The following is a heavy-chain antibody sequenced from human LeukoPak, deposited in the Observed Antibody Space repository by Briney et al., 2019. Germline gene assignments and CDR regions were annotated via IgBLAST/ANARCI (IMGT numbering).Heavy chain of an antibody. CDR1: GGSFSGYY. V-gene: IGHV4-34*01. CDR2: INHSGST. Sequence: PSETLSLTCAVYGGSFSGYYWSWIRQPPGKRLEWIGEINHSGSTNYNPSLKSRVTVSVDTSKNQFSLKLSSVTAADTAVYYCARETPRYYYDSSGSKGGYFDYWGQGTLVTVSS. J-gene: IGHJ4*02. CDR3: ARETPRYYYDSSGSKGGYFDY. D-gene: IGHD3-22*01.